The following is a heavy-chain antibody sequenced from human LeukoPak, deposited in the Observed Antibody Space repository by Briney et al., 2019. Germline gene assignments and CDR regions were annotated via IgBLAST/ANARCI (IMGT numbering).Heavy chain of an antibody. CDR3: ARGRVINDFWSGYYSDY. CDR2: INPNSGGT. D-gene: IGHD3-3*01. CDR1: GYTFTGYY. Sequence: GASVKVSCKASGYTFTGYYMHWVRQAPGQGLEWMGGINPNSGGTNYAQKFQGRVTMTRDTSISTAYMELSRLRSDDTAVYYCARGRVINDFWSGYYSDYWGQGTLVTVSS. V-gene: IGHV1-2*02. J-gene: IGHJ4*02.